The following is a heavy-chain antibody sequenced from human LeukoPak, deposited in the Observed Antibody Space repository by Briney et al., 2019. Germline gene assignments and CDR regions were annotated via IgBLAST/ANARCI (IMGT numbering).Heavy chain of an antibody. V-gene: IGHV4-31*03. CDR2: IYYSGST. CDR1: GGSISSGGYY. CDR3: ARGVGAARETYYFDY. J-gene: IGHJ4*02. D-gene: IGHD6-6*01. Sequence: SETLSLTCTVSGGSISSGGYYWSWIRQHPGKGLEWIGYIYYSGSTYYNPSLKSRVTISVDTSKNQFSLKLSSVTAADTAVYYCARGVGAARETYYFDYWGQGTLVTVCS.